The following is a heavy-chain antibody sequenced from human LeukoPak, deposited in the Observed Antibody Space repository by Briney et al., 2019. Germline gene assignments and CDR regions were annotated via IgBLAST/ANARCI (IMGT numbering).Heavy chain of an antibody. CDR3: ARDRCSSTSCHPYDY. V-gene: IGHV3-48*01. J-gene: IGHJ4*02. CDR1: GFTFSSYS. CDR2: ISSSSSTI. D-gene: IGHD2-2*01. Sequence: PGGSLRLSCAASGFTFSSYSMNWVRQAPGKGLEWVSYISSSSSTIYYADSVKGRFTISRDNAKNSLYLQMNSLRGEDTAVYYCARDRCSSTSCHPYDYWGQGTLVTVSS.